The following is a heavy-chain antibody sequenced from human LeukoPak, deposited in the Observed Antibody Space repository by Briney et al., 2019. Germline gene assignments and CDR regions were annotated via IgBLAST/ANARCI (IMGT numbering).Heavy chain of an antibody. CDR3: ATKQWLAPPPDS. CDR2: VSGYSDRT. J-gene: IGHJ4*02. D-gene: IGHD6-19*01. V-gene: IGHV3-23*01. CDR1: GFTFSHYA. Sequence: GGSLRLSCEASGFTFSHYAMNWVRQAPGKGLEWVSAVSGYSDRTYYADSVKGRFTISRDNSHDTLSLQMNSLRGEDTAVYYCATKQWLAPPPDSWGQGTPVTVSS.